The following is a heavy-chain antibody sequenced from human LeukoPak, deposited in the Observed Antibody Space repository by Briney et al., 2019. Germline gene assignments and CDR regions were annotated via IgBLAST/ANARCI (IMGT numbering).Heavy chain of an antibody. J-gene: IGHJ6*02. CDR1: GFTFSSYA. Sequence: GGSLRLSCAASGFTFSSYAMHWVRQAPGKGLQWLALTSDDGSAKYYADSVKGRFTISRDNSKNTLYLQMNSLRAEDTAVYYCARGLPPGTVTTGMDVWGQGTTVTVSS. CDR3: ARGLPPGTVTTGMDV. CDR2: TSDDGSAK. D-gene: IGHD4-17*01. V-gene: IGHV3-30-3*01.